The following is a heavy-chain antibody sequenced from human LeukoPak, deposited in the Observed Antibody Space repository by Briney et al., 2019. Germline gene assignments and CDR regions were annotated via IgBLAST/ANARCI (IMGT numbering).Heavy chain of an antibody. CDR2: IIPILGIA. V-gene: IGHV1-69*04. CDR1: GGTFSSYA. CDR3: ARVGQPYYYGSGSYFTEYFQH. D-gene: IGHD3-10*01. Sequence: GASVKVSCKASGGTFSSYAISWVRQAPGQGLEWMGRIIPILGIANYAQKFQGRVTITADKSTSTAYMELSSLRSEDTAVYYCARVGQPYYYGSGSYFTEYFQHWGQGTLVTVSS. J-gene: IGHJ1*01.